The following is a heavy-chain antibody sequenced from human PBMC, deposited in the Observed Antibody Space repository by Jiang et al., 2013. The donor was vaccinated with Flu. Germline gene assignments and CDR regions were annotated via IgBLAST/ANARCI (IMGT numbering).Heavy chain of an antibody. Sequence: SSVKVSCKASGGTFSSYAISWVRQAPGQGLEWMGGIIPIFGTANYAQKFQGRVTITADESTSTAYMELSSLRSEDTAVYYCARGGYYGSGSYYDYFDYWGQGTLVTVSS. CDR2: IIPIFGTA. J-gene: IGHJ4*02. V-gene: IGHV1-69*01. CDR3: ARGGYYGSGSYYDYFDY. CDR1: GGTFSSYA. D-gene: IGHD3-10*01.